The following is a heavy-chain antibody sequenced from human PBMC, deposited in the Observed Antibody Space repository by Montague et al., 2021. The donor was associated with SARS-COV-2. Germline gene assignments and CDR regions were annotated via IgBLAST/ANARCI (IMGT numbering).Heavy chain of an antibody. Sequence: TLSLTCSVSGGSIRSGGYSWSWIRQPPGKGLEWIGYFYHSGSIYYNPSLKSRVTISVDRSKNHFSLKLTSVTAADTAVYYCARGWGGTYSDDAFDIWGQGTMVTVPS. CDR1: GGSIRSGGYS. CDR3: ARGWGGTYSDDAFDI. J-gene: IGHJ3*02. V-gene: IGHV4-30-2*01. CDR2: FYHSGSI. D-gene: IGHD1-26*01.